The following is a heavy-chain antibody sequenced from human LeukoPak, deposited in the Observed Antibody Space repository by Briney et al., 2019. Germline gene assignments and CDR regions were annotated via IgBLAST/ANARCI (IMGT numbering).Heavy chain of an antibody. D-gene: IGHD6-19*01. CDR2: IYYSGST. Sequence: SETLSLTCTVSGGSISSYYWSGIRQPSGKGLEWIGYIYYSGSTTYNPSLKSRVTISVDTSKNQFSLKLSSVTAADTAVYYCARSRPDSAVFSYWGQGTLVTVSS. V-gene: IGHV4-59*01. J-gene: IGHJ4*02. CDR3: ARSRPDSAVFSY. CDR1: GGSISSYY.